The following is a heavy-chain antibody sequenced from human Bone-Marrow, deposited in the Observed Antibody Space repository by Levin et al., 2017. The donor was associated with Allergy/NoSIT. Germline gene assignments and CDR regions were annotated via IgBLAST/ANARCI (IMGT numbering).Heavy chain of an antibody. CDR1: GFTFSSYA. J-gene: IGHJ4*02. D-gene: IGHD2-2*01. V-gene: IGHV3-30-3*01. CDR3: ARAALETLDKYQLLLWVFDY. Sequence: GESLKISCAASGFTFSSYAMHWVRQAPGKGLEWVAVISYDGSNKYYADSVKGRFTISRDNSKNTLYLQMNSLRAEDTAVYYCARAALETLDKYQLLLWVFDYWGQGTLVTVSS. CDR2: ISYDGSNK.